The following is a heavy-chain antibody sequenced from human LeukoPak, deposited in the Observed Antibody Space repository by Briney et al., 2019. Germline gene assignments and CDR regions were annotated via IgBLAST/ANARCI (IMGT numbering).Heavy chain of an antibody. CDR2: ISGSGGST. CDR1: GFTFSSYA. D-gene: IGHD6-19*01. CDR3: AKEIGQWLVRGPYYFDY. Sequence: GSLRLSCAASGFTFSSYAMSWVRQAPGKGLEWVSAISGSGGSTYYADSVKGRFTISRDNSKNTLYLQMNSLRAEDTAVYYCAKEIGQWLVRGPYYFDYWGQGTLVTVSS. V-gene: IGHV3-23*01. J-gene: IGHJ4*02.